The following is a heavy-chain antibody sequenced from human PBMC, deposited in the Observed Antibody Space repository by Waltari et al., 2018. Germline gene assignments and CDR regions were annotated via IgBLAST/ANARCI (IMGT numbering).Heavy chain of an antibody. CDR1: GGSISGFY. D-gene: IGHD2-21*02. CDR3: ARGGGGDWEWFDP. CDR2: IYYTGST. Sequence: VQLQESGPSLLKPYETLSLIFTVSGGSISGFYWSWVRQPPGKGLDWIGYIYYTGSTNFNPSLKSRVTMSVDTSKNQFSLKLSSVTAADTAFYYCARGGGGDWEWFDPWGQGTLVTVSS. J-gene: IGHJ5*02. V-gene: IGHV4-59*01.